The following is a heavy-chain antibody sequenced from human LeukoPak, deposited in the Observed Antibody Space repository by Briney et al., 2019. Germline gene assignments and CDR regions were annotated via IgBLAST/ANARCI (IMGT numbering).Heavy chain of an antibody. CDR3: ARSYGDYVYYFDY. CDR2: IYYSGST. D-gene: IGHD4-17*01. V-gene: IGHV4-31*03. J-gene: IGHJ4*02. Sequence: MASETLSLTCTVSGVSISSGGYYWSWSRQHPGKGLEWIAYIYYSGSTYYNPSLKSRVTISVDTSKNQFSLKLSSVTAADTAVYYCARSYGDYVYYFDYWGQGTLVTVSS. CDR1: GVSISSGGYY.